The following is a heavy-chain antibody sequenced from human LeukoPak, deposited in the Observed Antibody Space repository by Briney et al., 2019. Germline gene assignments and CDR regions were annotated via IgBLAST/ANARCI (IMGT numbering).Heavy chain of an antibody. D-gene: IGHD2-2*01. Sequence: GGSLRLSCAASGFTFSSYAMSWVRQAPGKGLEWVSAISGSGGSTYYADSVKGRFTISRDNSKNTLYLQMNSLRSDDTAVYYCARDFSGPAAMGGRMDVWGQGTTVTVSS. CDR3: ARDFSGPAAMGGRMDV. V-gene: IGHV3-23*01. CDR1: GFTFSSYA. J-gene: IGHJ6*02. CDR2: ISGSGGST.